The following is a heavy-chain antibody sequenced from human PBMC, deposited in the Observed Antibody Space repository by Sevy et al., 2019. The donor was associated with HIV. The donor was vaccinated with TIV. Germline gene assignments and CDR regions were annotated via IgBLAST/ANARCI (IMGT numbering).Heavy chain of an antibody. D-gene: IGHD3-10*01. J-gene: IGHJ3*01. CDR2: ISGSRNYI. Sequence: GGSLRLSCAASGFSFSSYTMNWVRQAPGQGLEWVSSISGSRNYIYYADSLKGRFTISRDNAKNSLYLQMHSLRADDTAVYFCARPYGSGSWDAFDVWGQGTVVTVSS. V-gene: IGHV3-21*01. CDR1: GFSFSSYT. CDR3: ARPYGSGSWDAFDV.